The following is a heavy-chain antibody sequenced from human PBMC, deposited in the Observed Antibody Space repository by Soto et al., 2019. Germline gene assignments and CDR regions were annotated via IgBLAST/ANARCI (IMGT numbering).Heavy chain of an antibody. J-gene: IGHJ6*02. V-gene: IGHV4-39*01. CDR2: IYYSGST. D-gene: IGHD2-2*01. CDR3: VADIVVVPAALGYYYSYGMDV. Sequence: QLQLQESGPGLVKPSETLSLTCTVSGGSISSSSYYWGWIRQPPGKGLEWIGSIYYSGSTYYNPSLKSRVTISVDTSKNQFSLKLSSVTAADTAVYYCVADIVVVPAALGYYYSYGMDVWGQGTTVTVSS. CDR1: GGSISSSSYY.